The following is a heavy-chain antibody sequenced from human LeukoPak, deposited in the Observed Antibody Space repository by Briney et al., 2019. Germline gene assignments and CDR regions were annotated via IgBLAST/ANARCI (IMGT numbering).Heavy chain of an antibody. J-gene: IGHJ3*02. CDR2: INPTTGDT. V-gene: IGHV1-46*01. CDR1: RYTFPSYY. Sequence: ASVPVSCKASRYTFPSYYMHWVRQAPAQGLAWMGIINPTTGDTTYAQKFQGRLTMTRDMSTSTVYMELSSLTSEDTAVFYCARYGFSTVWQGGWHAFDIWGQGTVVTVSS. CDR3: ARYGFSTVWQGGWHAFDI. D-gene: IGHD6-13*01.